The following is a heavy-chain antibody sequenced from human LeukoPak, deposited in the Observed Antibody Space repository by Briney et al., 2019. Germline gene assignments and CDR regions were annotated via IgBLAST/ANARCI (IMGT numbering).Heavy chain of an antibody. CDR3: ARERGYCVSSSCYTSDAFDI. D-gene: IGHD2-2*02. V-gene: IGHV1-2*02. Sequence: GASVKVSCKTSGYTFTGYSIHWVRQAPGHGLEWMGWINPIGGGTIYAQRFQGRVTMIRDTSISTAYMEVNRLRSDDTAVYYCARERGYCVSSSCYTSDAFDIWGQGTMVTVSS. J-gene: IGHJ3*02. CDR2: INPIGGGT. CDR1: GYTFTGYS.